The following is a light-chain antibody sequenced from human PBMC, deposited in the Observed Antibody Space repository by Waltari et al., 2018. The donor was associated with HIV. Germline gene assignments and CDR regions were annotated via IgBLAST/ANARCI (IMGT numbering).Light chain of an antibody. J-gene: IGLJ2*01. CDR3: ALWDDSLNAPV. CDR1: NFNIGTNP. Sequence: QSVLTQPPSASGTPGQRVTISCSGSNFNIGTNPVNWYQQVPGTAPKLLLYNNKQRPSGVPDRFSGSKSGTSASLAISGLQSEDEGDYYCALWDDSLNAPVFGGGTTLTVL. V-gene: IGLV1-44*01. CDR2: NNK.